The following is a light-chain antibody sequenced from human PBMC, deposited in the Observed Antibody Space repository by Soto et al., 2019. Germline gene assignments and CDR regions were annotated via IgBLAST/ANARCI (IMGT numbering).Light chain of an antibody. CDR1: QSVRNVY. V-gene: IGKV3-20*01. Sequence: EIVLTQSPGTLSLSPGERATLSCRASQSVRNVYLAWYQQKPGQAPRLLIYDASNRATGIPDRFSGSGSGTVFTLTSNLLDAEYVAEYYCQQSGSSPRTFGQGTKLEIK. CDR3: QQSGSSPRT. J-gene: IGKJ2*01. CDR2: DAS.